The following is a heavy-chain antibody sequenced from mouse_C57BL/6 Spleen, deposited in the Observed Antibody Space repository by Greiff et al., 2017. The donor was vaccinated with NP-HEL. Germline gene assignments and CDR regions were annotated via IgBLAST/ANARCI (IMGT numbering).Heavy chain of an antibody. D-gene: IGHD1-1*01. CDR1: GYTFTDYN. CDR3: ARVLYYGSSHWYFDV. V-gene: IGHV1-18*01. J-gene: IGHJ1*03. CDR2: INPNNGGT. Sequence: EVQLQQSGPELVKPGASVKIPCKASGYTFTDYNMDWVKQSHGKSLEWIGDINPNNGGTIYNQKFKGKATFTVDKSSSTAYMELRSLTSEDTAVYYCARVLYYGSSHWYFDVWGTGTTVTVSS.